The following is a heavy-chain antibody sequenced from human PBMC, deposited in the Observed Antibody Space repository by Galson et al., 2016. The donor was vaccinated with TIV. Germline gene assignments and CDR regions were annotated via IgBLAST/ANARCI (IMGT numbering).Heavy chain of an antibody. V-gene: IGHV1-46*01. Sequence: SVKVSCKASRYTFTNFYIHWVRQAPGQGLEWVGVINPSGGRTSYAQKFQGRVILTRDTSTSTVYMTLSSVRSEDTAVFYCARGEFHRYYYMDVWGKGTTVTVSS. CDR2: INPSGGRT. D-gene: IGHD3-10*01. CDR3: ARGEFHRYYYMDV. J-gene: IGHJ6*03. CDR1: RYTFTNFY.